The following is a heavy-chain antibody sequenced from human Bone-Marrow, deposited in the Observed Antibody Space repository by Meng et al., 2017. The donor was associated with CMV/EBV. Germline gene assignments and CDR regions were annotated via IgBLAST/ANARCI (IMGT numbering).Heavy chain of an antibody. CDR2: IYYSGST. V-gene: IGHV4-61*01. Sequence: SETLSLTCTVSGGSISSSSYYWSWIRQPPGKGLEWIGYIYYSGSTNYNPSLKSRVTISVDTSKNQFSLKLSSVTAADTAVYYCASSYSSSSGWGYFDYWGQGTLVTVYS. CDR3: ASSYSSSSGWGYFDY. D-gene: IGHD6-6*01. CDR1: GGSISSSSYY. J-gene: IGHJ4*02.